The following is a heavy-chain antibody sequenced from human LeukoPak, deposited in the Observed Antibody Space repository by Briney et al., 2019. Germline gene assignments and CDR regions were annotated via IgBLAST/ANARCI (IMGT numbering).Heavy chain of an antibody. CDR3: ARHLYGSSSWIDY. V-gene: IGHV4-4*02. CDR2: IYHTGST. CDR1: GGSISISNW. D-gene: IGHD6-13*01. Sequence: SGTPSLTCAVSGGSISISNWYSWVRQPPGKGLERIGEIYHTGSTNYNPSLKSRVTISVDKSKNQVSLKLSSVTAADTAVYYCARHLYGSSSWIDYWGQGTLVTVSS. J-gene: IGHJ4*02.